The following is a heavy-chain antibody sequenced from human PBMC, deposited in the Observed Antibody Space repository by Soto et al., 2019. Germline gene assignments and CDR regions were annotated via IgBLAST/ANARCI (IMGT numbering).Heavy chain of an antibody. CDR1: GYSFTNYW. CDR2: LYPGDSDT. D-gene: IGHD3-10*01. Sequence: GESLKISCKGSGYSFTNYWIAWVRQMPGKGLEWMGILYPGDSDTTYSPSFQGQVTISADKSISTAYLQWSSLKASDTAMYFWASLGRVPGIYNHPFNTWGQEALVSFSS. CDR3: ASLGRVPGIYNHPFNT. V-gene: IGHV5-51*01. J-gene: IGHJ5*02.